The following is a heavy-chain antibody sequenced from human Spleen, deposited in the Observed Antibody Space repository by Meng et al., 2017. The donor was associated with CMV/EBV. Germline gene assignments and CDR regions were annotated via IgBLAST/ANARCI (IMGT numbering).Heavy chain of an antibody. J-gene: IGHJ5*02. Sequence: SETLSLTCAVSGDSIRPYFWSWIRQSPGKGLEWIGRIHYSGSTNYNLSLRSRLTISVDTSKNQVSLNLSSVSAADTAVYYCAIEEIGATKGHWFDPWGQGALVTVSS. V-gene: IGHV4-59*01. CDR3: AIEEIGATKGHWFDP. CDR2: IHYSGST. CDR1: GDSIRPYF. D-gene: IGHD1-26*01.